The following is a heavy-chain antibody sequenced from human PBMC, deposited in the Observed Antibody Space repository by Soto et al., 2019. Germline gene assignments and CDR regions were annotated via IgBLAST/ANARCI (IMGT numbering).Heavy chain of an antibody. D-gene: IGHD3-9*01. CDR1: GYTFTSYD. V-gene: IGHV1-8*01. CDR3: ARHHNYDILTGYYTSSWFDP. J-gene: IGHJ5*02. Sequence: GASVKVSCKASGYTFTSYDINWVRQATGQGLEWMGWRNPNSGNTGYAQKFQGRVTMTRNTSISTAYMELSSLRSEDTAVYYCARHHNYDILTGYYTSSWFDPWGQGTLVTVSS. CDR2: RNPNSGNT.